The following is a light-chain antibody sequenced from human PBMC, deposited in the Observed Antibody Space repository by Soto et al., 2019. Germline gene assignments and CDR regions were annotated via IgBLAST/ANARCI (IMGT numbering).Light chain of an antibody. V-gene: IGLV2-8*01. J-gene: IGLJ1*01. Sequence: QSVLTQSPSASGSPGQSVTISCTGTSSDIGGYNSVSWYQQHPGKAPKVMIYDVSQRPSGVPDRFSGSKSGNTASLTVSALQAEDEADYYCSSYTDRKNLVFGTGTKLTVL. CDR1: SSDIGGYNS. CDR3: SSYTDRKNLV. CDR2: DVS.